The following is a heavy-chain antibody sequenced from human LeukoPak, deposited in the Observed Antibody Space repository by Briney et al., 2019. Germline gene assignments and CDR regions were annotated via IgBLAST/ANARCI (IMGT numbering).Heavy chain of an antibody. CDR3: AVQWLPDPPSFDY. Sequence: GRSLRLSCAASGFTFSSYGMHWVRQAAGKGLEWVAVISYDGSNKYYADSVKGRFTISRDNSKNTLYLQMNSPRAEDTAVYYCAVQWLPDPPSFDYWGQGTLVTVSS. J-gene: IGHJ4*02. D-gene: IGHD5-12*01. V-gene: IGHV3-30*03. CDR1: GFTFSSYG. CDR2: ISYDGSNK.